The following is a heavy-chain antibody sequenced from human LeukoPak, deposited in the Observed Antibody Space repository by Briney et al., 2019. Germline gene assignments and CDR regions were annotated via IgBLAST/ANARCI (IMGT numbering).Heavy chain of an antibody. V-gene: IGHV3-23*01. J-gene: IGHJ6*03. CDR3: ARTGLNNWNTDYYYFYFMDV. Sequence: GGSLRLSCAASGFTFSSYGMSWVRQAPGKGLEWVSTISGSGGSTYYADSVKGRFTISRDNSKNTLCLQMNSLRAEDTALYYCARTGLNNWNTDYYYFYFMDVWGKGTTVTASS. CDR2: ISGSGGST. CDR1: GFTFSSYG. D-gene: IGHD1/OR15-1a*01.